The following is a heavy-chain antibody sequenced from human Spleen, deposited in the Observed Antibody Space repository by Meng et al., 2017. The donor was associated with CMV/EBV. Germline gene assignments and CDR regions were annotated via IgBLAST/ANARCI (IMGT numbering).Heavy chain of an antibody. V-gene: IGHV1-46*01. D-gene: IGHD3-22*01. J-gene: IGHJ4*02. Sequence: YIFSNYLMHWVRQAPGQGLEWLGIINPSGSRTSYAQKFQGRVTMTRDTSTSTVYMELSILRSEDTAVYYCARGDDSSGYYYGNRFDYWGQGTLVTVSS. CDR3: ARGDDSSGYYYGNRFDY. CDR2: INPSGSRT. CDR1: YIFSNYL.